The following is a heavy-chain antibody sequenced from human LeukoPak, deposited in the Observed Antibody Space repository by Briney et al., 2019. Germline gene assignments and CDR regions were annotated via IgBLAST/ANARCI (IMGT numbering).Heavy chain of an antibody. V-gene: IGHV3-23*01. CDR1: EFTVSSNF. CDR3: AKDIRPTGNYGWFDP. D-gene: IGHD3-10*01. J-gene: IGHJ5*02. Sequence: GGSLRLSCAASEFTVSSNFMSWVRQTPGKGLEWVSSISENGRNTYYADSVKGRFTVSRDNSKSTLYLQMNSLRPEDMAVYSCAKDIRPTGNYGWFDPWGQGTLVTVSS. CDR2: ISENGRNT.